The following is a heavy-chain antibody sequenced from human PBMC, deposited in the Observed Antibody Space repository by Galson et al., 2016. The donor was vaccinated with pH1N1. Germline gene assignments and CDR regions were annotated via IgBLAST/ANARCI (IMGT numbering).Heavy chain of an antibody. J-gene: IGHJ4*02. CDR1: GYRFTTYW. D-gene: IGHD4-17*01. CDR2: IYPGDSAT. Sequence: QSGAEVKKPGESLKISCKGSGYRFTTYWIGWVRQVPGKGLEWMGIIYPGDSATRYSPSFQGQVTLSADRSISTAYLQWSSLKASDTAMYYCARLHGDSFGRYYIDYWGQGTLVTVSS. CDR3: ARLHGDSFGRYYIDY. V-gene: IGHV5-51*01.